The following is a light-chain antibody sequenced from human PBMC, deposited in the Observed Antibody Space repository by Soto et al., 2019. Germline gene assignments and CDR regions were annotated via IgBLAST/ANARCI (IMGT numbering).Light chain of an antibody. J-gene: IGKJ1*01. CDR3: QQYGSSPRT. V-gene: IGKV3-20*01. Sequence: ENVLTQSPGTLSLSPGERATLSCRASQSVSSSHLAWYQQKPGQAPRLLISGASSRATGIPDRFTGSGSGTDFTLTISRLEPEDFAVYYCQQYGSSPRTFGQGTKVDI. CDR1: QSVSSSH. CDR2: GAS.